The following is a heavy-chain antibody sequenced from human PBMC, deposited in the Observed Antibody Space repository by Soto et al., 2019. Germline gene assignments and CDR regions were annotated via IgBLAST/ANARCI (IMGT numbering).Heavy chain of an antibody. D-gene: IGHD3-22*01. CDR3: ARETYYYDSSGYYGMDV. J-gene: IGHJ6*02. CDR2: IIPIFGTA. CDR1: GGTFSSYA. Sequence: QVQLVQSGAEVNKPGSSVKVSCKASGGTFSSYAISWVRQAPGQGLEWMGGIIPIFGTANYAQKFQGRVTITADKSTSTAYMELSSLRSEDTAVYYCARETYYYDSSGYYGMDVWGQGTTVTVSS. V-gene: IGHV1-69*06.